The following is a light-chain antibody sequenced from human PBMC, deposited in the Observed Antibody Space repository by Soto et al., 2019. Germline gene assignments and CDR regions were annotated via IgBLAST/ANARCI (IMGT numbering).Light chain of an antibody. J-gene: IGKJ2*01. Sequence: DIQMTQSPSSLSASVGDRVTITCHASQDITNCLNWYHQKPGKAPKLLIYDASNLETGVTSRFSGSGSGRHFTLTITSPQPEDIGTYYCQQYEFLPVTVGRGTQVEIK. V-gene: IGKV1-33*01. CDR2: DAS. CDR3: QQYEFLPVT. CDR1: QDITNC.